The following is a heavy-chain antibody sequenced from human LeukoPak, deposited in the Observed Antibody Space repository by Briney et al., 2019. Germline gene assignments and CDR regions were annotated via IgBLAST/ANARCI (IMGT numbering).Heavy chain of an antibody. CDR2: ISYTGET. Sequence: SETLSLTCTVSGGSISSSSFYWGWFRQPPGKGLEWIGVISYTGETFYNPSLKSRVTISIDTSKHQFSLNLWSVTAADTAVYYCAREVHQVMDDAFDVWGQGTLATVSS. CDR1: GGSISSSSFY. D-gene: IGHD2-8*01. CDR3: AREVHQVMDDAFDV. V-gene: IGHV4-39*07. J-gene: IGHJ3*01.